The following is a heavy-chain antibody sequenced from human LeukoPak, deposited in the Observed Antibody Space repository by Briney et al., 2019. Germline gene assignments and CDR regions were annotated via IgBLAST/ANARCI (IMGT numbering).Heavy chain of an antibody. CDR3: ARGSRIVGATTLSY. CDR1: GGSISSYY. CDR2: IYTSGST. Sequence: SETLSLTCTVSGGSISSYYWSWIRQPAGKGLEWIGRIYTSGSTNYNPSLKSRVTMSVDTSKNQFSLKLSSVTAADTAVYYCARGSRIVGATTLSYWGQGTLVTVSS. D-gene: IGHD1-26*01. V-gene: IGHV4-4*07. J-gene: IGHJ4*02.